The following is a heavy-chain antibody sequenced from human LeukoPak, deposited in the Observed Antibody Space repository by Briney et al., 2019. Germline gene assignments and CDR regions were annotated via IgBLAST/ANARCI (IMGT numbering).Heavy chain of an antibody. J-gene: IGHJ4*02. V-gene: IGHV4-4*02. CDR1: GVSINTNTW. CDR2: AFHSGSV. CDR3: AREIFGARAFEY. D-gene: IGHD3-3*01. Sequence: PSGTLSLTCAVSGVSINTNTWWAWVRQPPGRGLEWAGEAFHSGSVNYNPSLESRLTVSMDKSKNLFPLKLTSVTAADTAVYYCAREIFGARAFEYWGQGILVTVSS.